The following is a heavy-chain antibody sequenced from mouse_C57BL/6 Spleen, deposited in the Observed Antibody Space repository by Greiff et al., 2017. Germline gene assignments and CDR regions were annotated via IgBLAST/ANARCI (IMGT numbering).Heavy chain of an antibody. CDR3: AREGADSSGYGWFAY. Sequence: QVQLKQPGAELVRPGSSVKLSCKASGYTFTSYWMHWVKQRPIQGLEWIGNIDPSDSETHYNQKFKDKATLTVDKSSSTAYMQLSSLTSEDSAVYYCAREGADSSGYGWFAYWGQGTLVTVSA. D-gene: IGHD3-2*02. CDR1: GYTFTSYW. CDR2: IDPSDSET. V-gene: IGHV1-52*01. J-gene: IGHJ3*01.